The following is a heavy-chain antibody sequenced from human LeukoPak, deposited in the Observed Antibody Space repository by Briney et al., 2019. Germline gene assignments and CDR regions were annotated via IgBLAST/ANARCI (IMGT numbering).Heavy chain of an antibody. V-gene: IGHV3-74*01. CDR1: GFTFSSYW. D-gene: IGHD6-13*01. CDR2: INNDGSST. J-gene: IGHJ4*02. CDR3: AKGLIRSKQLVPFDY. Sequence: PGGSLRLSCGASGFTFSSYWMHWVRQAPGKGLVWVSRINNDGSSTSYADSVQGRFTISRDNAKNTLYLQMNSLRAEDTALYYCAKGLIRSKQLVPFDYWGQGTLVTVSS.